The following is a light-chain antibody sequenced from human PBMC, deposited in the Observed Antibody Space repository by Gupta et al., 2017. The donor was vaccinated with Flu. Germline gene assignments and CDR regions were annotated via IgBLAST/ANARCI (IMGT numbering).Light chain of an antibody. Sequence: EIVMTQTTLSLSVTPGQPASISCKSSQSLVHSNGKTYLYWFLKKPGQPPQLLIYEVSNRLSGVADRFAGSGSGTDFTLRISRVEAEDVGVYYCMQSTRLSYTFGQGTQLEIK. CDR2: EVS. V-gene: IGKV2D-29*01. J-gene: IGKJ2*01. CDR3: MQSTRLSYT. CDR1: QSLVHSNGKTY.